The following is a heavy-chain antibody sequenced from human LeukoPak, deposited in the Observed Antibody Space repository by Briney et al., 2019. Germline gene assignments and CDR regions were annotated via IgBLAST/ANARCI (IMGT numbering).Heavy chain of an antibody. Sequence: ASVKVSCKASGYTFTGYYMHWVRQAPGQGLEWMGWINPNSGGTNYAQKFQGRVTMTRDTSISTAYMELSRLRSDDTAVYYCARGGYYGSVRDWFDPWGQGTLVTVSS. D-gene: IGHD3-10*01. CDR3: ARGGYYGSVRDWFDP. CDR1: GYTFTGYY. CDR2: INPNSGGT. J-gene: IGHJ5*02. V-gene: IGHV1-2*02.